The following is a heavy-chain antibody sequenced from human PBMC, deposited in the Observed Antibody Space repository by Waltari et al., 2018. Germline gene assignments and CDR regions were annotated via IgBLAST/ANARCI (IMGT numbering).Heavy chain of an antibody. CDR3: ARGMYSFDY. CDR1: GFTFSSYC. CDR2: IKQDGSEK. Sequence: EVQLVESGGGLVQPGGSLRLSCAASGFTFSSYCRSWVRQAPGKGLEWVANIKQDGSEKYYVDSVKGRFTISRDNAKNSLYLQMNSLRAEDTAVYYCARGMYSFDYWGQGTLVTVSS. V-gene: IGHV3-7*04. D-gene: IGHD2-8*01. J-gene: IGHJ4*02.